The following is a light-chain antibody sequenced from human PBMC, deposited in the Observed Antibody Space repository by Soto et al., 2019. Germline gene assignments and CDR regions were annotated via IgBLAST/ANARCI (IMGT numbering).Light chain of an antibody. Sequence: EIVLTQSPATLSLSPGERASLSCRASQSISNYLSWYQERPGQAPRLLMYDVSNRATGIPARFSGSGSGTDFTLTISSLEPEDFAVYYCQQRSDWPITLGQGTRLEIK. CDR3: QQRSDWPIT. V-gene: IGKV3-11*01. J-gene: IGKJ5*01. CDR1: QSISNY. CDR2: DVS.